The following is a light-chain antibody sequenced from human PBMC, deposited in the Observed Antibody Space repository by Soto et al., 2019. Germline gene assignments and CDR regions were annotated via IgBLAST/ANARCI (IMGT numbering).Light chain of an antibody. V-gene: IGKV3-15*01. CDR2: GAF. Sequence: EIEMTQSPATLSLSPGERATLSCRASQSVGTNLAWYQQKPGQAPRLLIFGAFTRATGVPARISSGGSGTDFTLTISSLQSEDFAKYYCQQYNNWPETFGQGTEVEIK. CDR3: QQYNNWPET. CDR1: QSVGTN. J-gene: IGKJ1*01.